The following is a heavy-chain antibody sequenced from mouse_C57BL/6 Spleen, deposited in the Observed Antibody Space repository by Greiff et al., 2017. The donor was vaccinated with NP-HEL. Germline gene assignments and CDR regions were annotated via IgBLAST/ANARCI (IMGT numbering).Heavy chain of an antibody. CDR3: ARHGAYYTYYYAMDY. D-gene: IGHD2-12*01. CDR2: ISGGGGNT. CDR1: GFTFSSYT. J-gene: IGHJ4*01. V-gene: IGHV5-9*01. Sequence: EVMLVESGGGLVKPGGSLKLSCAASGFTFSSYTMSWVRQTPEKRLEWVATISGGGGNTYYPDSVKGRFTISRDNAKNTLYLQMSSLRSEDTALYYCARHGAYYTYYYAMDYWGQGTSVTVSS.